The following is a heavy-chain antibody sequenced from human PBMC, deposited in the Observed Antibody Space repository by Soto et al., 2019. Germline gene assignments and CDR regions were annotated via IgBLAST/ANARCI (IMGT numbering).Heavy chain of an antibody. Sequence: QLQLQESGPGLVKPSETLSLTCTVSGGSISSSSSYWGWIRQPPGKGLEWIGSIYYSGSTYYNPSLKSRVTISVDTSKNQFSLKLSSVTAADTAVYYCARQSPYCSGGSCYAHFDYWGQGTLVTVSS. CDR3: ARQSPYCSGGSCYAHFDY. V-gene: IGHV4-39*01. CDR2: IYYSGST. D-gene: IGHD2-15*01. J-gene: IGHJ4*02. CDR1: GGSISSSSSY.